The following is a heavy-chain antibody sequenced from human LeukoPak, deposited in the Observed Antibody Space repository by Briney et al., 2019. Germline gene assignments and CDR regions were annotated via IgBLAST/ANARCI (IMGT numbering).Heavy chain of an antibody. Sequence: GGSLRLSCAASGFTFSSYGMHWVRQAPGKGLEWVAVISYDGRNKYYADSVKGRFTISRDNSKNTLYLQMNSLRAEDTAVYYCASHWAQQVVSDYWGQGTLVTVSS. D-gene: IGHD6-13*01. V-gene: IGHV3-30*03. CDR1: GFTFSSYG. J-gene: IGHJ4*02. CDR2: ISYDGRNK. CDR3: ASHWAQQVVSDY.